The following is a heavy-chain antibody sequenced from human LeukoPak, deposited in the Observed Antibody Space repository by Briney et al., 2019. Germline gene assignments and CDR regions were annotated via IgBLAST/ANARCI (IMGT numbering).Heavy chain of an antibody. CDR1: GFTFSSYA. CDR3: ARAGHIVVVTAIYYYYYGMDV. Sequence: GRSLRLSCAASGFTFSSYAMHWVRQAPGKGLEWVAVISYDGSNKYYADSVKGRFTISRDNSKNTLYLQMNSLRAEDTAVYYCARAGHIVVVTAIYYYYYGMDVWGQGTTVTVSS. CDR2: ISYDGSNK. J-gene: IGHJ6*02. V-gene: IGHV3-30-3*01. D-gene: IGHD2-21*02.